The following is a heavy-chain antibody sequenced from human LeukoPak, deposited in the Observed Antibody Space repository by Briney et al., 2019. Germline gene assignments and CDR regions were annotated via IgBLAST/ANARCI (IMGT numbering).Heavy chain of an antibody. CDR1: GFTFSSYS. CDR3: ARISDTVTTPFDY. V-gene: IGHV3-21*01. J-gene: IGHJ4*02. D-gene: IGHD4-17*01. Sequence: GGSLRLSCAASGFTFSSYSMNWVRQAPGKGLEWVSSISSSSSYIYYADSVKGRFTISRDNAKNSLYLQMNSLRAEHTAVYYCARISDTVTTPFDYWGQGTLVTVSS. CDR2: ISSSSSYI.